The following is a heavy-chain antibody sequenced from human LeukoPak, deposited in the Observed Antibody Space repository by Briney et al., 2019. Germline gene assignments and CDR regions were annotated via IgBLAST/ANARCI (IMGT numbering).Heavy chain of an antibody. J-gene: IGHJ4*02. V-gene: IGHV4-61*02. CDR1: GGSISSGSYY. CDR3: ARDAVAEGYFDY. D-gene: IGHD2-15*01. CDR2: FYTSENT. Sequence: SETLSLTCTVSGGSISSGSYYWSWIRQPAGKGLEWIGRFYTSENTKYNPSLKSRVTISVDTSKNQFSLKLSSVTAADTAVYYCARDAVAEGYFDYWGQGTLVTVSS.